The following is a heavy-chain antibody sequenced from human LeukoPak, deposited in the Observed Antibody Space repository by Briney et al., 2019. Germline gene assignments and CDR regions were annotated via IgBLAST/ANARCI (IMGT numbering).Heavy chain of an antibody. CDR1: GYTFTGYY. D-gene: IGHD6-19*01. CDR3: ARAFSGQWLVGDWFDP. J-gene: IGHJ5*02. V-gene: IGHV1-2*02. Sequence: ASVKVSCKASGYTFTGYYMHWVRQAPGQGLEWMGWINPNSGGTNYAQKLQGRVTMTTDTSTSTAYMELRSLRSDDTAVYYCARAFSGQWLVGDWFDPWGQGTLVTVSS. CDR2: INPNSGGT.